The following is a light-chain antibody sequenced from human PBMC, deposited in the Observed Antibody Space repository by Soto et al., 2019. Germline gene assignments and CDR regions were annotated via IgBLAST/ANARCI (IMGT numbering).Light chain of an antibody. J-gene: IGKJ1*01. V-gene: IGKV3-15*01. Sequence: EIVMTQSPATLSVSPGERATLSCRANQSVRSNLAWYQQRPGQAPRLLLYGASTRAAGVPARFSGSGSGTEFTLTISSLQSEDFAVYYCQQYNNWPPRTFGQGTKVDIK. CDR1: QSVRSN. CDR2: GAS. CDR3: QQYNNWPPRT.